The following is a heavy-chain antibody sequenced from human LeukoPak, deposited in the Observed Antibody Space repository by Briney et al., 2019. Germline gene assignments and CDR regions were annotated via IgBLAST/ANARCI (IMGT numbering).Heavy chain of an antibody. D-gene: IGHD5-12*01. Sequence: GGSLRLSCTASGFTFGDYAMSWVRQAPGKGLEWVGFIRSKAYGGTTEYAASVKGRFTISRDDSKSIAYLQMNSLKTEDTAVHYCTRLRLPGGYWGQGTLVTVSS. J-gene: IGHJ4*02. CDR3: TRLRLPGGY. CDR1: GFTFGDYA. CDR2: IRSKAYGGTT. V-gene: IGHV3-49*04.